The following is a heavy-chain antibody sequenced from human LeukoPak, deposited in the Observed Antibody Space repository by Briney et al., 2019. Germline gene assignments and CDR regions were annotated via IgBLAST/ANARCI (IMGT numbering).Heavy chain of an antibody. J-gene: IGHJ4*02. Sequence: ASVKVSCKASGYTFTSYDINWVRQAPGQGLEWMGWINPNSGGTNYAQKFQGRVTMTRDTSISTAYMELSRLRSDDTAVYYCARGRVNYDFWSGDLYYFDYWGQGTLVTVSS. D-gene: IGHD3-3*01. CDR2: INPNSGGT. V-gene: IGHV1-2*02. CDR3: ARGRVNYDFWSGDLYYFDY. CDR1: GYTFTSYD.